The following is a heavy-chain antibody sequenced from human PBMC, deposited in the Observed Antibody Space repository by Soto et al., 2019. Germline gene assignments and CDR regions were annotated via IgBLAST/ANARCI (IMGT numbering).Heavy chain of an antibody. CDR2: IIPIFGTA. CDR1: GGTFSSYA. V-gene: IGHV1-69*12. D-gene: IGHD2-2*01. Sequence: QVQLVQSGAEVKKPGSSVKVSCKASGGTFSSYAISWVRQAPGQGLEWMGGIIPIFGTANYAQKFQGRVTMTADESTITAYMELSSLRYEDTAVYYCSRHVPAAGYYYGMDVWGQGTTVTVSS. J-gene: IGHJ6*02. CDR3: SRHVPAAGYYYGMDV.